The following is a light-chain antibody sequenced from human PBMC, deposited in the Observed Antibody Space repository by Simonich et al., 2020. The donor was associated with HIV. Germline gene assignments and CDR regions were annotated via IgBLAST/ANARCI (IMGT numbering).Light chain of an antibody. CDR3: QQYGSSPT. J-gene: IGKJ1*01. V-gene: IGKV3-20*01. Sequence: EIVMTQSPATLSVSPGERATLPCRASQSVSSNLAWYQQKPGQAPRLLLYDASSRATGIPDRFSGRGSGTDFTLTISRLEPEDFAVYYCQQYGSSPTFGQGTKVEIK. CDR1: QSVSSN. CDR2: DAS.